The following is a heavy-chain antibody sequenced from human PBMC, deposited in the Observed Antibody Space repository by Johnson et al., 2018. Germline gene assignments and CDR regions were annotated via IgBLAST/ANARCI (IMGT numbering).Heavy chain of an antibody. Sequence: VQLLETGGGVVQPGRSLRLSCAASGFTFSSYGMHWVRQAPGKGLEWVAVIWYDGSNKYYADSVKGRFTISRDNSKNTLYLQMNSLRAEDTAVYYCARGTGSSGYYYGMDVWGQGTTVTVSS. CDR3: ARGTGSSGYYYGMDV. J-gene: IGHJ6*02. CDR1: GFTFSSYG. V-gene: IGHV3-33*01. D-gene: IGHD6-6*01. CDR2: IWYDGSNK.